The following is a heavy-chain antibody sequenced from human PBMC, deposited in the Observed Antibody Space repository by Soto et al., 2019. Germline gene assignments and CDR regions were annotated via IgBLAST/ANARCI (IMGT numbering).Heavy chain of an antibody. CDR3: ARIRNGLETDY. V-gene: IGHV2-70*18. CDR1: GGSISSYYW. J-gene: IGHJ4*02. Sequence: TLSLTCTVSGGSISSYYWSWIRQPPGKGLEWIALIDWDDDKYYSTSLKTRLTISKDTSKNQVVLTMTNMDPVDTATYYCARIRNGLETDYWGQGTLVTVSS. D-gene: IGHD2-8*01. CDR2: IDWDDDK.